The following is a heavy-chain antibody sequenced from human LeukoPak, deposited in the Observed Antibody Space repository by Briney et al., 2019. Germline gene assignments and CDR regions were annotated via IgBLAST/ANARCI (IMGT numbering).Heavy chain of an antibody. V-gene: IGHV1-8*01. CDR1: GYTFTSYD. Sequence: ASVKVSCKASGYTFTSYDINWVRQATGQGLEWMGWMNPNSGNTGYAQKFQGRVTMTRNTSISTAYMELSSLRSEDTAVYYCANALDSGDAFDIWGQGTMVTVSS. J-gene: IGHJ3*02. CDR3: ANALDSGDAFDI. D-gene: IGHD3-9*01. CDR2: MNPNSGNT.